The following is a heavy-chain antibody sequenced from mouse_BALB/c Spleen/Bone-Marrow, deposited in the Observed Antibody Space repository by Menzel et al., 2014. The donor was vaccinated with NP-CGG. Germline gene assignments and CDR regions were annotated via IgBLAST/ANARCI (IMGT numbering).Heavy chain of an antibody. D-gene: IGHD2-1*01. J-gene: IGHJ2*01. Sequence: QVQLQQSGSELGGPGSSVKISCKASGYAFSSYWMNWVKQRPGQGLEWIGQIYPGDGDTNYSGKFKGKATLTADESSSTAYMQLSSLTSEDSAVYFCAFGNYDFDYWGQGTTLTVSS. CDR2: IYPGDGDT. CDR3: AFGNYDFDY. CDR1: GYAFSSYW. V-gene: IGHV1-80*01.